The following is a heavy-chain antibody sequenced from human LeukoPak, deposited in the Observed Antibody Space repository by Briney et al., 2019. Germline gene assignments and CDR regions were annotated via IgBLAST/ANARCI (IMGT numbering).Heavy chain of an antibody. CDR1: GGTFSSYA. V-gene: IGHV1-69*05. Sequence: SVKVSCKASGGTFSSYAISWVRQAPGQGLEWMGGIIPIFGTANYAQKFQGRVTITTDESASTAYMELSSLRSEDTAVYYCARGDPYCSGGSCYEPYYYYYMDVWGKGTTVTVSS. CDR3: ARGDPYCSGGSCYEPYYYYYMDV. CDR2: IIPIFGTA. D-gene: IGHD2-15*01. J-gene: IGHJ6*03.